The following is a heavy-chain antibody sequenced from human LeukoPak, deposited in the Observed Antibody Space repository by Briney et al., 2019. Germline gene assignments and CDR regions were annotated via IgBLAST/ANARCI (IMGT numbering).Heavy chain of an antibody. CDR2: IWYDGSNK. V-gene: IGHV3-33*01. CDR1: GFTFSSYG. Sequence: VVPGGSLRLSCAASGFTFSSYGMHWVRQAPGKGLEWVAVIWYDGSNKYYADSVKGRFTISRDNSKNTLYLQMNSLRAEDTAVYYCAREGYSSTLGYFDHWGQGTLVTVSS. D-gene: IGHD6-13*01. J-gene: IGHJ4*02. CDR3: AREGYSSTLGYFDH.